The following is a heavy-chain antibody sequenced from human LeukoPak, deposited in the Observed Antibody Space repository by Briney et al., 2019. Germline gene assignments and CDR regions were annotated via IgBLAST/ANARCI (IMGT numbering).Heavy chain of an antibody. V-gene: IGHV4-38-2*02. CDR2: IYHSGST. CDR1: GYSISSGYY. CDR3: ARVFDSSGYPIYFDY. Sequence: SETLSLTCTVSGYSISSGYYWGWIRQPPGKGLEWIGSIYHSGSTYYNPSLKSRVTISVDTSKNQFSLKLSSVTAADTAVYYCARVFDSSGYPIYFDYWGQGTLVTVSS. J-gene: IGHJ4*02. D-gene: IGHD3-22*01.